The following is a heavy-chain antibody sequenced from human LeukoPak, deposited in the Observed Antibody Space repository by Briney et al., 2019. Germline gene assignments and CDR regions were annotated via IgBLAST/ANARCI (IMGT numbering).Heavy chain of an antibody. CDR2: INHSGST. V-gene: IGHV4-34*01. J-gene: IGHJ4*02. CDR3: TRESDDSSGYYLYFDY. D-gene: IGHD3-22*01. CDR1: GGSFSGYY. Sequence: SETLSLTCAVYGGSFSGYYWSWIRQPPGEGLEWIGEINHSGSTNYNPSLKSRVTISVDTSKNQFSLKLSSVTAADTAVYYCTRESDDSSGYYLYFDYWGQGTLVTVSS.